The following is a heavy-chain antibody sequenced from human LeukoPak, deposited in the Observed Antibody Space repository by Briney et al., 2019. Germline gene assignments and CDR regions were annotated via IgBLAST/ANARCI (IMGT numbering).Heavy chain of an antibody. CDR2: INPNSGGT. Sequence: ASVKVSCKASGYTFTSYAMNWVRQAPGQGLEWMGWINPNSGGTNYAQKFQGRVTMTRDTSISTAYMELSRLRSDDTAVYYCARGGTMIDPGSGNDYWGQGTLVTVSS. V-gene: IGHV1-2*02. J-gene: IGHJ4*02. CDR3: ARGGTMIDPGSGNDY. D-gene: IGHD3-22*01. CDR1: GYTFTSYA.